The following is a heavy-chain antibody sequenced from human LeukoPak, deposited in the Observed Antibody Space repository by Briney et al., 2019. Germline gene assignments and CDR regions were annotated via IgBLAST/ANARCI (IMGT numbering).Heavy chain of an antibody. J-gene: IGHJ4*02. CDR3: TREGGYDPFEY. V-gene: IGHV3-74*01. CDR1: GITFSYYW. D-gene: IGHD5-12*01. CDR2: IDADGSSA. Sequence: PGGSLRLSCAAPGITFSYYWMHWVRQAPGKGLFWVSRIDADGSSATYADSVKGRFTISRDNAKNTLYLQMNSLRAEDTAVYYCTREGGYDPFEYWGQGTLVTVSS.